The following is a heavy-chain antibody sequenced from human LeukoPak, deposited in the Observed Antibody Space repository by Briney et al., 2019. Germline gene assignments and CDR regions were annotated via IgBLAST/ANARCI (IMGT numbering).Heavy chain of an antibody. J-gene: IGHJ5*02. CDR2: INHSGST. D-gene: IGHD3-10*01. Sequence: SETLSLTCAVYGGSFSGYYWSWIRQPPGKGLEWIGEINHSGSTNYNPSLKSRVTISVDTSKNQFSLKLSSVTAADTAVYYRARYGSGSIKLNRFDPWGQGTLVTVSS. CDR3: ARYGSGSIKLNRFDP. CDR1: GGSFSGYY. V-gene: IGHV4-34*01.